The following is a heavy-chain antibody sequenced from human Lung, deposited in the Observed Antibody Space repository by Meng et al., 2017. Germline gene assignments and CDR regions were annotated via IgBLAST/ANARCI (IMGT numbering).Heavy chain of an antibody. D-gene: IGHD6-6*01. Sequence: EVQPLESGGGLVQPGGSPSLSCVASGFTFSSYARAWVRQAPGKGLEWVSSISGGGGSTYYADSVRGRFTISRDNSKTTVYLQMNSLRAEDTAIYYCVRRIEYSSSSGYWGQGTLVTVSS. CDR3: VRRIEYSSSSGY. CDR2: ISGGGGST. CDR1: GFTFSSYA. J-gene: IGHJ4*02. V-gene: IGHV3-23*01.